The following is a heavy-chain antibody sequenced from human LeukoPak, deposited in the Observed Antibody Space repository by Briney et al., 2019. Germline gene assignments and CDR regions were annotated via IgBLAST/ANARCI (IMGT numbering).Heavy chain of an antibody. V-gene: IGHV3-23*01. Sequence: PGGSLRLSCAASGFTFTNYAITWVRQAPGKGLEWVSTISSSGANTYYAASVRGRFTISRDNSKNTLYLQMNSLRAEDTAVYYCAKDRVEQQWLSPGYYFDYWGQGTLVTVSS. CDR2: ISSSGANT. D-gene: IGHD6-19*01. CDR1: GFTFTNYA. J-gene: IGHJ4*02. CDR3: AKDRVEQQWLSPGYYFDY.